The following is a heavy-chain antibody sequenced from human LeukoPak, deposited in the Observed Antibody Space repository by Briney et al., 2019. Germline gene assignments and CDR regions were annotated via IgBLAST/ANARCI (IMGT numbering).Heavy chain of an antibody. J-gene: IGHJ5*02. Sequence: SETLSLTCAVCGGSFSGYYWSWIRQPPGKGLEWIGEINHSGSTNYNPSLKSRVTISVDTSKNQFSLKLSSVTAADTAVYYCARDFASGSGFDPWGQGTLVTVSS. CDR2: INHSGST. V-gene: IGHV4-34*01. D-gene: IGHD3-10*01. CDR3: ARDFASGSGFDP. CDR1: GGSFSGYY.